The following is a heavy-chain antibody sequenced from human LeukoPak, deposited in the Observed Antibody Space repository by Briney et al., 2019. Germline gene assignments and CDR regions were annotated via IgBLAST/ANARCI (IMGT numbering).Heavy chain of an antibody. CDR3: ARVNYYDSSGYNDY. Sequence: ASVKVSCKASGYTFTSYDINWVRQATGQGLEWMGWMNPNSGNTGYAQKFQGRVTITRNTSISTAYMELSSLRPEDTAVYYCARVNYYDSSGYNDYWGQGTLVTVSS. CDR1: GYTFTSYD. CDR2: MNPNSGNT. D-gene: IGHD3-22*01. J-gene: IGHJ4*02. V-gene: IGHV1-8*03.